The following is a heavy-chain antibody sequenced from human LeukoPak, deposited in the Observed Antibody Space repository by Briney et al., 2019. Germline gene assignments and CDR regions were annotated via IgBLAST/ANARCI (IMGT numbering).Heavy chain of an antibody. CDR3: ARHGYYDFWSGYVKPFDY. Sequence: SETLSLTCAVYGGSFSGYYWSWIRQPPGKGLEWIGKINHSGSTNYNPSLKSRVTISVDTSKNQFSLKLSSVTAADTAVYYCARHGYYDFWSGYVKPFDYWGQGTLVTVSS. J-gene: IGHJ4*02. D-gene: IGHD3-3*01. CDR1: GGSFSGYY. CDR2: INHSGST. V-gene: IGHV4-34*01.